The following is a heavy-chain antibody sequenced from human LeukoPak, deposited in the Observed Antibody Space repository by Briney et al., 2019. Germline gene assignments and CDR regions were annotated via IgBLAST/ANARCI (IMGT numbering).Heavy chain of an antibody. J-gene: IGHJ4*02. V-gene: IGHV4-34*01. CDR3: ARSGPVDCSGGSCYEGY. CDR2: INDSGST. CDR1: GVSFSGYY. D-gene: IGHD2-15*01. Sequence: PSETLSLTCAVYGVSFSGYYWSWIRQPPGKGLEWIGEINDSGSTNYNPSLKSRVTISVDTSKNQFSLKLSSVTAADTAVYYCARSGPVDCSGGSCYEGYWGQGTLVTVSS.